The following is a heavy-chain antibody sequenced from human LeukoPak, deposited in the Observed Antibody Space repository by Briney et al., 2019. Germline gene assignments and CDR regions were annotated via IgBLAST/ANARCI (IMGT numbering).Heavy chain of an antibody. Sequence: SETLSLTCAVYGGSFSGYYWSWIRQLPGKGLEWIGEINHSGSTNYNPSLKSRVTISVDTSKNQFSLKLSSATAADTAVYYCARQVGPAVNDYWGQGTLVTVSS. V-gene: IGHV4-34*01. CDR2: INHSGST. CDR3: ARQVGPAVNDY. D-gene: IGHD1-26*01. CDR1: GGSFSGYY. J-gene: IGHJ4*02.